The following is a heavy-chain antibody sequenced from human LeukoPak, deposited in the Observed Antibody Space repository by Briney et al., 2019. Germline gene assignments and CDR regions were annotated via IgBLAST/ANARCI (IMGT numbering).Heavy chain of an antibody. CDR3: ARVPYYDFWSGYRDMDV. V-gene: IGHV4-34*01. CDR2: INHSGST. D-gene: IGHD3-3*01. Sequence: SETLSLTCAVYGGSFSGYYWSWIRQPPGKGLEWIGEINHSGSTNYNPSLKSRVTMSVDTSKNQFSLKLSSVTAADTAVYYCARVPYYDFWSGYRDMDVWGKGTTVTVSS. CDR1: GGSFSGYY. J-gene: IGHJ6*03.